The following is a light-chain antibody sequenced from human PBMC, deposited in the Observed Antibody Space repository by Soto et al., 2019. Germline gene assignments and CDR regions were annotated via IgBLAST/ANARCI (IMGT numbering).Light chain of an antibody. CDR3: QKYNSAPRT. J-gene: IGKJ1*01. Sequence: DIQMTQSPSSLSASVRDRVTITCRASQGISHYLAWYQQRPGQVPKLLIHDANILQSGVPSRFSGSGSGTDFTLTISSLQPEDVATYYCQKYNSAPRTFGQGTKVDIK. CDR2: DAN. CDR1: QGISHY. V-gene: IGKV1-27*01.